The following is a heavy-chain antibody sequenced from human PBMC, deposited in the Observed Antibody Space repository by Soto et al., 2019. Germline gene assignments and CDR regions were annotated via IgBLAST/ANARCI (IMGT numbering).Heavy chain of an antibody. Sequence: EVQLLESGGGLVQPGGSLRLSCAASGFTFSSYAMSWVRQAPGKGLEWVSAISGSGGSTYYADSVKGRFTISRDNSKNALYLQMNSLRAEDTAVYYCAKDRMGRGDRANWFDPWGQGTLVTVSS. CDR2: ISGSGGST. J-gene: IGHJ5*02. CDR3: AKDRMGRGDRANWFDP. D-gene: IGHD3-10*01. V-gene: IGHV3-23*01. CDR1: GFTFSSYA.